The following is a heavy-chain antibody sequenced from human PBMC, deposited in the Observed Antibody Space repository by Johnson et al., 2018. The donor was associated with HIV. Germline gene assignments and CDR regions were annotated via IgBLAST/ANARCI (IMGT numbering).Heavy chain of an antibody. V-gene: IGHV3-30*03. Sequence: QVKLVESGGGVVQPGRSLRLSCAASGFTFSSFGMHWVRQAPGKGLEWVAVISYDGSNKYYADSVKGRFTISRDNSKNTLYLQMNSLRAEDTAVYYCARVDRPDAYYRYAFDIWGQGTMVTVSS. CDR1: GFTFSSFG. J-gene: IGHJ3*02. CDR2: ISYDGSNK. CDR3: ARVDRPDAYYRYAFDI. D-gene: IGHD3-16*01.